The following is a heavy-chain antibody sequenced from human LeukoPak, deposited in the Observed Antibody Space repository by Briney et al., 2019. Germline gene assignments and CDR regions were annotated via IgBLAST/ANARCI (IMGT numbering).Heavy chain of an antibody. CDR1: GFTFSSYW. CDR3: ARVGYNSDWIHFDY. D-gene: IGHD6-19*01. CDR2: IKPDGSEK. Sequence: PGGSLRLSCAASGFTFSSYWMSWVRQAPGKGLQWVGNIKPDGSEKYYVDSVKGRFTISRDNAENSLHLQMNSLRAEDTAVYYCARVGYNSDWIHFDYWGQGTLVTVSS. V-gene: IGHV3-7*01. J-gene: IGHJ4*02.